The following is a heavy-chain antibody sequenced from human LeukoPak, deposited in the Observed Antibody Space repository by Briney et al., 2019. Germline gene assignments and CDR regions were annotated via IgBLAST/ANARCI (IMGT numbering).Heavy chain of an antibody. CDR2: IYYTGST. D-gene: IGHD6-19*01. CDR3: ARGRLSVADLDV. CDR1: DGTISPYY. V-gene: IGHV4-59*01. J-gene: IGHJ6*02. Sequence: PSETLSLTSTVSDGTISPYYLSWIRQPPGKGPEWIGYIYYTGSTNYNPSLKSRVTISLDTSKNQFSLRLTSVTAADTAVYYCARGRLSVADLDVWGQGTTVTVSS.